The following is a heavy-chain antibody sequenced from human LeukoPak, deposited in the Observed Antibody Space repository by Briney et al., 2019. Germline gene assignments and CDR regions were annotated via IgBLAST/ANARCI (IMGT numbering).Heavy chain of an antibody. CDR2: ISGSGGST. J-gene: IGHJ4*02. Sequence: PGGSLRLSCAASGFTFSSYAMSWVRQAPGKRLEWVSAISGSGGSTYYADSVKGRFTISRDNSKNTLYLQMDSLRAEDTAVYYCAKALVVAATGEIWGQGTLVTVSS. D-gene: IGHD2-15*01. CDR3: AKALVVAATGEI. V-gene: IGHV3-23*01. CDR1: GFTFSSYA.